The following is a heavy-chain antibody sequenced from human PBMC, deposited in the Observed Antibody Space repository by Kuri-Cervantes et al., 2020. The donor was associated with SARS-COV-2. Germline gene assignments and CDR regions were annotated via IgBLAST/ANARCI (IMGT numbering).Heavy chain of an antibody. CDR1: GFTFSDYY. CDR2: ISSSGSTI. J-gene: IGHJ3*02. D-gene: IGHD6-19*01. V-gene: IGHV3-11*01. CDR3: ARIPGYSSGWLAFDI. Sequence: GESLKSSCAASGFTFSDYYMSWIRQAPGKGLEWVSYISSSGSTIYYADSVKGQFTISRDNAKNSLYLQMNSLRAEDTAVYYCARIPGYSSGWLAFDIWGQGTMVTVSS.